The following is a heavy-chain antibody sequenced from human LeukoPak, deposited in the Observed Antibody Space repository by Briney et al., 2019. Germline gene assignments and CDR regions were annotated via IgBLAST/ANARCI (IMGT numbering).Heavy chain of an antibody. CDR3: ARYSGSYYYPPAWDL. V-gene: IGHV3-23*01. D-gene: IGHD1-26*01. J-gene: IGHJ4*02. Sequence: GGSLRLSCAASGFTFSNNAMSWVRQAPGKGLEWVTATSTSGGSAYYADSVKGRFTISRDNSKNTLYLQMDSLRADDTAVYYCARYSGSYYYPPAWDLWGQGTLVTVSS. CDR2: TSTSGGSA. CDR1: GFTFSNNA.